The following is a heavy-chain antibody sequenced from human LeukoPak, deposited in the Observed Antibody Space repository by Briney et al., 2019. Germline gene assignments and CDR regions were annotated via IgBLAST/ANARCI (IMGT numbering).Heavy chain of an antibody. J-gene: IGHJ4*02. V-gene: IGHV4-61*02. CDR1: GGSISSGSYY. CDR3: ARGKITGTFD. CDR2: IYTSGST. D-gene: IGHD1-20*01. Sequence: SETLSLTCTVSGGSISSGSYYWSWIRQPAGKGLEWIGCIYTSGSTNYNPSLKSRVTISVDTSKNQFSLKLSSVTAADTAVYYCARGKITGTFDWGQGTLVTVSS.